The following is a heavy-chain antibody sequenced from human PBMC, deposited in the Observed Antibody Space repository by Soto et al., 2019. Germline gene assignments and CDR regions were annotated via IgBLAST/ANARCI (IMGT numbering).Heavy chain of an antibody. CDR1: GGSISSSRHY. J-gene: IGHJ4*02. CDR3: ARHAPYSSGWYYFDY. CDR2: IYYSGST. V-gene: IGHV4-39*01. Sequence: PSETLSLTCTVSGGSISSSRHYWGWIRQPPGKGLEWIGSIYYSGSTYYNPSLKSRLTISVDTSKNQFSLKLSSVTAADTAVYYCARHAPYSSGWYYFDYWGQGTLVTVSS. D-gene: IGHD6-19*01.